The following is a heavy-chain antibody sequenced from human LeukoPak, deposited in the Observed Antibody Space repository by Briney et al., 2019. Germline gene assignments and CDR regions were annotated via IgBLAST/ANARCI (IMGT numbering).Heavy chain of an antibody. J-gene: IGHJ5*02. CDR2: MYYSGST. CDR1: GGSISSGAYS. CDR3: ARGSVIGTTGSYRFDP. V-gene: IGHV4-30-2*01. D-gene: IGHD1-1*01. Sequence: SETLSLTCAVSGGSISSGAYSWSWIRQAPGKGLEWIGYMYYSGSTYYNPSLKSRVTISVDRSKNQFSLKLSSVTAADTAMYHCARGSVIGTTGSYRFDPWGQGTLVIVSS.